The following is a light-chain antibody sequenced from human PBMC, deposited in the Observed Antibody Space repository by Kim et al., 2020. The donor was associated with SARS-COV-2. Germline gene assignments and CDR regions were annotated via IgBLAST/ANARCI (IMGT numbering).Light chain of an antibody. Sequence: SYELTQPPSVSVFPGQTASITCSGDKLGDKYACWYQQKPGQSPVLVIYQDSKRPSGIPERFSGSNSGNTATLPISGTQAMDEADYYCQAWDSSTVVFGGG. CDR1: KLGDKY. CDR3: QAWDSSTVV. V-gene: IGLV3-1*01. CDR2: QDS. J-gene: IGLJ2*01.